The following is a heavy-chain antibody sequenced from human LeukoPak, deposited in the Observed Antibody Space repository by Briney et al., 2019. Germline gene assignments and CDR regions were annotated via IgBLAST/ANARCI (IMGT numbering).Heavy chain of an antibody. V-gene: IGHV3-48*03. CDR3: ARRAGAYSHPYDY. Sequence: GGSLRLSCAASGFTFSSYEMNWVRQAPGKGVEGVSYISSSGSTIYYADSVKGRFTTPRDNSKNTLYVEMNSLRAEDTAVYYCARRAGAYSHPYDYWGQGTLVTVSS. CDR1: GFTFSSYE. J-gene: IGHJ4*02. CDR2: ISSSGSTI. D-gene: IGHD4/OR15-4a*01.